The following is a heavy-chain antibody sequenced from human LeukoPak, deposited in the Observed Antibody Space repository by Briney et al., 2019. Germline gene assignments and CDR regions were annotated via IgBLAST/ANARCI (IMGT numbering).Heavy chain of an antibody. V-gene: IGHV4-59*01. J-gene: IGHJ5*02. CDR2: IYYSGST. Sequence: SETLSLTCTVSGGSISSYYWSWIRQPPGKGLEWIGYIYYSGSTNYNPSLKSRVTISVDTSKNQFSLKLSSVTAADTAVYYCARVLGYCSGGSCCSSWFDPWGQGTLVTVSS. CDR3: ARVLGYCSGGSCCSSWFDP. D-gene: IGHD2-15*01. CDR1: GGSISSYY.